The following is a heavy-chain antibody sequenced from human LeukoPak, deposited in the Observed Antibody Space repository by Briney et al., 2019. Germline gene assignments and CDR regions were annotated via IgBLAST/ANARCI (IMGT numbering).Heavy chain of an antibody. J-gene: IGHJ4*02. V-gene: IGHV3-21*01. D-gene: IGHD1-26*01. CDR3: ASGLVGGTNY. Sequence: GGSLRLSCAASGFTFSSYSMNWVRQAPGKGLEWVSSISSSSSYIYYADSVKGRFTISRDNAKNSLYLQMNSLGAEDTAVYYCASGLVGGTNYWGQGTLVTVSS. CDR2: ISSSSSYI. CDR1: GFTFSSYS.